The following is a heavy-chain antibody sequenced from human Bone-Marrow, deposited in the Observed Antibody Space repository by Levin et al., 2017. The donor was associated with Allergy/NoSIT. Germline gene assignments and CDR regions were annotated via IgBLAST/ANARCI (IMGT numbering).Heavy chain of an antibody. Sequence: GGSLRLSCAASGFTVSSNYMSWVRQAPGKGLEWVSVIYSGGSTYYADSVKGRFTISRDNSKNTLYLQMNSLRAEDTAVYYCARAPSGYYGDYYFDYWGQGTLVTVSS. V-gene: IGHV3-53*01. J-gene: IGHJ4*02. CDR1: GFTVSSNY. D-gene: IGHD4-17*01. CDR2: IYSGGST. CDR3: ARAPSGYYGDYYFDY.